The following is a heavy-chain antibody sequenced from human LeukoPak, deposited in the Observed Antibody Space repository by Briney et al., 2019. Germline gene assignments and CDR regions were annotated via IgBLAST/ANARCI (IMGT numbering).Heavy chain of an antibody. CDR3: ARDWQQLVDY. CDR2: ISTYNGNT. V-gene: IGHV1-18*01. CDR1: GYTFTSYG. D-gene: IGHD6-13*01. Sequence: GASVKVSCKASGYTFTSYGISWVRQAPGQGLEWLGWISTYNGNTHYAQKLQGRVTMTTDTSTTTAYMELRSLRSDDTAVYYCARDWQQLVDYWGQGTLVTVSS. J-gene: IGHJ4*02.